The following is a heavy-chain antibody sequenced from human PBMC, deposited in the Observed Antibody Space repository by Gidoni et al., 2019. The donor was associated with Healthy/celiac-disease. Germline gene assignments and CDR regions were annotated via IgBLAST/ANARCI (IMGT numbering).Heavy chain of an antibody. CDR1: GGSFRGYY. Sequence: QVQLQQWGAGLLKPSETLSLTCAVYGGSFRGYYWSWIRQPPGKGLEWIGEINHSGSTNYNPSLKSRVTISVDTSKNQFSLKLSSVTAADTAVYYCASLIEDSSSYFTEKDMGYYYYGMDVWGQGTTVTVSS. CDR2: INHSGST. J-gene: IGHJ6*02. D-gene: IGHD6-6*01. V-gene: IGHV4-34*01. CDR3: ASLIEDSSSYFTEKDMGYYYYGMDV.